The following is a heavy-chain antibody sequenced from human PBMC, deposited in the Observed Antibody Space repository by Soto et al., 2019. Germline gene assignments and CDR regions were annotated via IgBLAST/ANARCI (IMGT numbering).Heavy chain of an antibody. CDR2: INHSGST. J-gene: IGHJ4*02. CDR3: VRGISMKVAVQRDAPDKYYFDS. D-gene: IGHD3-22*01. CDR1: GGSFSGYY. Sequence: SETLSLTCAVYGGSFSGYYWTWIRQPPGKGLEWIGEINHSGSTNQNPSLKSRVSISVDTSKNQFSLKMRSVTAADTAVYYCVRGISMKVAVQRDAPDKYYFDSWGQGXLVTVHS. V-gene: IGHV4-34*01.